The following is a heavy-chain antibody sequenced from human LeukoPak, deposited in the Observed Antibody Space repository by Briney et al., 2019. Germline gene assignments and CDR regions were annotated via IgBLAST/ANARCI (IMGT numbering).Heavy chain of an antibody. Sequence: PGGSLRLSCAASGFTFSNYTMNWVRQAPGKGLEWVSYISSSSTTIYYADSVKGRFTISRDNAKNSLYLQMNSLRAEDTAVYYCARDGERSNGVPFDYWGQGTLVTVSS. D-gene: IGHD2-8*01. CDR2: ISSSSTTI. J-gene: IGHJ4*02. CDR1: GFTFSNYT. CDR3: ARDGERSNGVPFDY. V-gene: IGHV3-48*01.